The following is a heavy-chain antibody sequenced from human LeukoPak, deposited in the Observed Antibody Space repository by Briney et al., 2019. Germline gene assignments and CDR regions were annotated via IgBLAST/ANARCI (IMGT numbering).Heavy chain of an antibody. J-gene: IGHJ6*02. D-gene: IGHD1-1*01. Sequence: GGSLRLSCATAGLTFGHYALPWVRQAPGEGLEWVSLISGDGGRRYYADSVRGRFAISRDNSRNSLYLETNSLRTEEAAFYYCAKAIGTEGPPEVWGQGTTVTVSS. CDR2: ISGDGGRR. CDR1: GLTFGHYA. V-gene: IGHV3-43*02. CDR3: AKAIGTEGPPEV.